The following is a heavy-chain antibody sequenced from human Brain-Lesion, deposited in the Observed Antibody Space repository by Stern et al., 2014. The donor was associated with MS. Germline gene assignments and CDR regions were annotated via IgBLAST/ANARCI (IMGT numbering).Heavy chain of an antibody. Sequence: VQLVDSGAEGKQPGASVMVSCTPSGYTVSGLYIDWVRQAPGQGLEWMGLINHKTGAKNCAQDFRGRVTLTRDTSTTTVYLELNRLRSDDTAVYYCARRKVNTMTLDYWGQGTLVTVSS. V-gene: IGHV1-2*06. CDR2: INHKTGAK. J-gene: IGHJ4*02. CDR3: ARRKVNTMTLDY. D-gene: IGHD5-18*01. CDR1: GYTVSGLY.